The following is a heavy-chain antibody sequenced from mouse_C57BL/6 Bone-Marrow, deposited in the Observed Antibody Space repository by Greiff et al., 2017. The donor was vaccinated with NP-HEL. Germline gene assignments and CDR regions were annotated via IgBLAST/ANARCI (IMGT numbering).Heavy chain of an antibody. CDR1: GFTFSSYG. J-gene: IGHJ2*01. V-gene: IGHV5-6*02. CDR2: ISSGGSYT. Sequence: EVMLVESGGDLVKPGGSLKLSCAASGFTFSSYGMSWVRQTPDKRLEWVATISSGGSYTYYPDSVKGRFTISRDNAKNTLYLQMSSLKSEDTAMYYCARDPFYYGNYDYFDYWGQGTTLTVSS. CDR3: ARDPFYYGNYDYFDY. D-gene: IGHD2-1*01.